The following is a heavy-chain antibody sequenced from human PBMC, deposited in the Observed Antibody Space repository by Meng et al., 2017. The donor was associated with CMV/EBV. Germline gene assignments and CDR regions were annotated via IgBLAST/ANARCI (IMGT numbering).Heavy chain of an antibody. J-gene: IGHJ3*02. V-gene: IGHV3-23*01. Sequence: GESLKISCAASGSTFSSYAMSWVRQAPGKGLEWVSAISGSGGSTYYADSVKGRFTISRDNSKNTLYMQMNSLRAEDTAVYYCAKTGTGSIAADAFDIWGQGTMVTVSS. CDR2: ISGSGGST. CDR3: AKTGTGSIAADAFDI. D-gene: IGHD6-25*01. CDR1: GSTFSSYA.